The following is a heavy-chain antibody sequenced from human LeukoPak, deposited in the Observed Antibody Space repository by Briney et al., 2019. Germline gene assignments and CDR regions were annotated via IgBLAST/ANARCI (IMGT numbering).Heavy chain of an antibody. V-gene: IGHV4-59*01. J-gene: IGHJ4*02. D-gene: IGHD5-18*01. CDR3: ARVGYSYGYVDY. CDR2: IYYSGST. CDR1: GGSISSYY. Sequence: SENLSLTCTVSGGSISSYYWSWIRQPPAKGLEWIGYIYYSGSTNYNPSLKSRVTISVDTSKNQFSLKLNSVTAADTAVYYCARVGYSYGYVDYWGQGALVTVSS.